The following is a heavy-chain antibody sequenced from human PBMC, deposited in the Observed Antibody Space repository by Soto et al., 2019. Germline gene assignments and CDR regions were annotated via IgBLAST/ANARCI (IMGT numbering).Heavy chain of an antibody. V-gene: IGHV5-10-1*01. D-gene: IGHD2-2*01. CDR2: IDPSDSYT. J-gene: IGHJ6*02. Sequence: GESLKISCKGSGYSFTSYWISWVRQMPGKGLEWMGRIDPSDSYTNYSPSFQGHVTISADKSISTAYLQWSSLKASDTAMYYCGRHPINIVVVTAALYYGMDVWGQGTTVTVSS. CDR3: GRHPINIVVVTAALYYGMDV. CDR1: GYSFTSYW.